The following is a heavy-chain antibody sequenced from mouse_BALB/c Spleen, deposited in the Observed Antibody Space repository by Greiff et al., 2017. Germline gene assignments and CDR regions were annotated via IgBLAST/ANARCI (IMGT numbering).Heavy chain of an antibody. J-gene: IGHJ2*01. D-gene: IGHD2-14*01. CDR2: ISSGSSTI. V-gene: IGHV5-17*02. CDR3: ARGGYRYYFDY. Sequence: EVQGVESGGGLVQPGGSRKLSCAASGFTFSSFGMHWVRQAPEKGLEWVAYISSGSSTIYYADTVKGRFTISRDNPKNTLFLQMTSLRSEDTAMYYCARGGYRYYFDYWGQGTTLTVSS. CDR1: GFTFSSFG.